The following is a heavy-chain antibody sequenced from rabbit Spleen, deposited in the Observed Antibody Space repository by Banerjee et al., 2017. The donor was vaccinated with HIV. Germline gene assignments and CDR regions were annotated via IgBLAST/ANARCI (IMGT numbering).Heavy chain of an antibody. V-gene: IGHV1S45*01. CDR3: ARDAATYAYAGDL. CDR2: IYIDTTGST. J-gene: IGHJ3*01. D-gene: IGHD6-1*01. CDR1: GFDFSNYYW. Sequence: QEQLVESGGGLVQPEGSLTLTCKASGFDFSNYYWICWVRQAPGKGLEWIGCIYIDTTGSTYYASWAKGRFTLSKTSSTTVTLQMTGLTAADTATYFCARDAATYAYAGDLWGQGTLVTVS.